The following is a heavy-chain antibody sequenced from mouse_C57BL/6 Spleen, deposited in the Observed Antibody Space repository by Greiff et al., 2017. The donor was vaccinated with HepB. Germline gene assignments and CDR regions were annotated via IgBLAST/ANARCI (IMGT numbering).Heavy chain of an antibody. J-gene: IGHJ3*01. CDR3: ARRHYGYDEGFAY. V-gene: IGHV1-63*01. CDR2: IYPGGGYT. CDR1: GYTFTNYW. Sequence: QVQLQQSGAELVRPGTSVKMSCKASGYTFTNYWIGWAKQRPGHGLEWIGDIYPGGGYTNYNEKFKGKATLTADKSSSTAYMQFSSLTSEDSAIYYCARRHYGYDEGFAYWGQGTLVTVSA. D-gene: IGHD2-2*01.